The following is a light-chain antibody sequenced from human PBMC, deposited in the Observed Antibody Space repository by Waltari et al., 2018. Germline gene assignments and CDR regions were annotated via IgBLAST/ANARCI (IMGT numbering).Light chain of an antibody. CDR3: ASWDDSPTGRWV. V-gene: IGLV1-44*01. Sequence: QTVLTQPPSTSGAPGQTVTISCSGTQSNVGDTVVNWYQQFPGAVPRLLIYRNDQRPSGVPDRFSDSKSGTSASLAISGLRSEDEADYFCASWDDSPTGRWVFGGGTKVTVL. CDR2: RND. J-gene: IGLJ3*02. CDR1: QSNVGDTV.